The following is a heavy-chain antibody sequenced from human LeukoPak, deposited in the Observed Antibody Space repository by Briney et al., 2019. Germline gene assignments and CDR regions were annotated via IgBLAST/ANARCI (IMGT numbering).Heavy chain of an antibody. CDR1: GFSLSTSGVG. D-gene: IGHD2-2*01. CDR2: IYWNDDK. J-gene: IGHJ5*02. CDR3: AQEVLVPAASATPWFDP. V-gene: IGHV2-5*01. Sequence: SGPTLVNPTQTLTLTCTFSGFSLSTSGVGVGWIRQPPGKALEWLALIYWNDDKRYSPSLKSRLTITKDTSKNQVVLTMTNMDPVDTATYYCAQEVLVPAASATPWFDPWGQGTLVTVSS.